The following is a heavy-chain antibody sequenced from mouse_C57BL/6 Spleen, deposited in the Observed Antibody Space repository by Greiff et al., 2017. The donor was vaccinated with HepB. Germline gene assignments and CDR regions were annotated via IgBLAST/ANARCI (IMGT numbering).Heavy chain of an antibody. D-gene: IGHD1-1*01. Sequence: QVHVKQPGAELVKPGASVKVSCKASGYTFTSYWMHWVKQRPGQGLEWIGRIHPSDSDTNYNQKFKGKATLTVDKSSSTAYMQLSSLTSEDSAVYYCAVYYGSSYGYFDYWGQGTTLTVSS. CDR3: AVYYGSSYGYFDY. CDR2: IHPSDSDT. V-gene: IGHV1-74*01. J-gene: IGHJ2*01. CDR1: GYTFTSYW.